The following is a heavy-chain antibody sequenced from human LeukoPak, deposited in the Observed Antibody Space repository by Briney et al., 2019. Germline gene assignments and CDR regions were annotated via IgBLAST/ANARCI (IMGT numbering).Heavy chain of an antibody. Sequence: GGSLRLSCAASGFTFSNAWMSWVRQAPGKGLEWVGRIKSKTDGGTTDYAAPVKGRFTISRDDSKNTLYLQMNSLKTEDTAVYYCTTSSGSGSYYYYYYYMDVWGKGTTVTVSS. J-gene: IGHJ6*03. CDR1: GFTFSNAW. V-gene: IGHV3-15*01. D-gene: IGHD3-10*01. CDR2: IKSKTDGGTT. CDR3: TTSSGSGSYYYYYYYMDV.